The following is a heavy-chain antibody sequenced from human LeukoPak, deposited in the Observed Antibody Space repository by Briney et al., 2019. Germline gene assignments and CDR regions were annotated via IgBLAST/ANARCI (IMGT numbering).Heavy chain of an antibody. J-gene: IGHJ6*02. Sequence: ASVKVSCKASGYTFTSYGISWERQAPGQGLEWMGWISAYNGNTNYAQKLQGRVTMTTDTSTNTAYMELRSLRSDDTAVYYCARDEFDFWSGYRYGMDVWGQGTTVTVSS. D-gene: IGHD3-3*01. CDR1: GYTFTSYG. CDR3: ARDEFDFWSGYRYGMDV. V-gene: IGHV1-18*01. CDR2: ISAYNGNT.